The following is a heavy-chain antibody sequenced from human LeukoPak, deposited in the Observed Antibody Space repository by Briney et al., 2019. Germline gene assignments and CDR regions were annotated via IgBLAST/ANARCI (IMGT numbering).Heavy chain of an antibody. D-gene: IGHD6-19*01. J-gene: IGHJ4*02. V-gene: IGHV4-39*07. CDR1: GGSISSSSFY. Sequence: PSETLSLTCTVSGGSISSSSFYWGWIRQPPGKGLEWIGSIYYSGSTYYNPSLKSRVTISIDTSKNQFSLKLSSVTAADTAVYYCARELSVVAGALVDSWGQGTLVTVSS. CDR3: ARELSVVAGALVDS. CDR2: IYYSGST.